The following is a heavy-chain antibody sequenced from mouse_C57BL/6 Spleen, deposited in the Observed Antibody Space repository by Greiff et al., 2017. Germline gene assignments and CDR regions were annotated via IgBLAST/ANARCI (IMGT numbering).Heavy chain of an antibody. J-gene: IGHJ2*01. Sequence: VQLQESGAELVKPGASVKISCKASGYAFSSYWMNWVKQRPGKGLEWIGQIYPGDGDTNYNGKFKGKATLTADKSSSTAYMQLSSLTSEDSAVYFCARERGPHYFDYWGQGTTLTVSS. CDR1: GYAFSSYW. CDR2: IYPGDGDT. V-gene: IGHV1-80*01. CDR3: ARERGPHYFDY.